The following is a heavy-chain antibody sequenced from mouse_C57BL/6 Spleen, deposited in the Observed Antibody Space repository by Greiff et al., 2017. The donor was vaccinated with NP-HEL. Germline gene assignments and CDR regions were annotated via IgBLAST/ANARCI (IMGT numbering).Heavy chain of an antibody. CDR2: IYPGDGGT. CDR1: GYAFSSSW. Sequence: QVQLQQSGPELVKPGASVKISCKASGYAFSSSWMNWVKQRPGKGLEWIGRIYPGDGGTNYNGKFKGKATLTADKSSSTAYMQLSSLTSEDSAVYFCARSVYYDDDARGFAYWGQGTLVTVSA. V-gene: IGHV1-82*01. J-gene: IGHJ3*01. D-gene: IGHD2-4*01. CDR3: ARSVYYDDDARGFAY.